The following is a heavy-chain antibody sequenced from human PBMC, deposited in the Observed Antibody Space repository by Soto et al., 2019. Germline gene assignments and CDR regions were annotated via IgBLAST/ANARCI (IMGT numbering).Heavy chain of an antibody. Sequence: GGSLRLSCAASGFTFSSYWMSWVRQAPGKGLEWVANIKQDGSEKYYVDSAKGRFTISRDNAKNSLYLQMNSLRAEDTAVYYCARVMVRGVITTDAFDIWGQGTMVTVSS. D-gene: IGHD3-10*01. J-gene: IGHJ3*02. CDR3: ARVMVRGVITTDAFDI. V-gene: IGHV3-7*01. CDR2: IKQDGSEK. CDR1: GFTFSSYW.